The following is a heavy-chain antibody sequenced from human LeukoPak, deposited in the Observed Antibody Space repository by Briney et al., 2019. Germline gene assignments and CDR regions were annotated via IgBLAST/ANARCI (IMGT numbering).Heavy chain of an antibody. CDR2: ISHDGSNK. J-gene: IGHJ6*02. D-gene: IGHD4-17*01. CDR1: GFTFSSYA. Sequence: GGSLRLSCIVSGFTFSSYAMHWVRKAPGKGLEWVAVISHDGSNKYYADSVKGRFTISRDKSKNTLYLQMNNLRAEDTAVYYCARDTVTAYYYGMDVWGQGTTVTVSS. CDR3: ARDTVTAYYYGMDV. V-gene: IGHV3-30-3*01.